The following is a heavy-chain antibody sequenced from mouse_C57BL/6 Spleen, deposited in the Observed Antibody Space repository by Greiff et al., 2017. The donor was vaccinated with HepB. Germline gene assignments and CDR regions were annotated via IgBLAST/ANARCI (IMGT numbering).Heavy chain of an antibody. Sequence: EVHLVESEGGLVQPGSSMKLSCTASGFTFSDYYMAWVRQVPEKGLEWVANINYDGSSTYYLDSLKSRFIISRDNAKNILYLQMSSLKSEDTATYYCAREAYYGSSYAMDYWGQGTSVTVSS. CDR2: INYDGSST. D-gene: IGHD1-1*01. CDR1: GFTFSDYY. CDR3: AREAYYGSSYAMDY. V-gene: IGHV5-16*01. J-gene: IGHJ4*01.